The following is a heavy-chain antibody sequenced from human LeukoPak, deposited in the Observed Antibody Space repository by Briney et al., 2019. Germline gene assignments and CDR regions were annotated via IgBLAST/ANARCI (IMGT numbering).Heavy chain of an antibody. Sequence: GGSLGLSCAASGFIISGYAMSWVRQAPGKGLEWVSSISYSGDGTKYADSVKGRCTISREDSKNTLYLQMNSLRAEDTAVYYCAKGDTPDNSYNYFAPWGQGTLVTVSS. D-gene: IGHD1-1*01. J-gene: IGHJ5*02. CDR1: GFIISGYA. CDR2: ISYSGDGT. V-gene: IGHV3-23*01. CDR3: AKGDTPDNSYNYFAP.